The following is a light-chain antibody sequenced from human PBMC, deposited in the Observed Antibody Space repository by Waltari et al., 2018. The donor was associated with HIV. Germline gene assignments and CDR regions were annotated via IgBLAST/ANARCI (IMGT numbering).Light chain of an antibody. V-gene: IGLV2-8*01. Sequence: QSALTPPPSASGPPRQSVNMSGTGASSYLHAFNFISWYQQHSGKAPKLIIFEVTKRPSGVPDRFSGSRSGNTASLIVSGLQAEDEAVYFCSSFAGSNKLFGGGTKLTVL. CDR1: SSYLHAFNF. J-gene: IGLJ2*01. CDR3: SSFAGSNKL. CDR2: EVT.